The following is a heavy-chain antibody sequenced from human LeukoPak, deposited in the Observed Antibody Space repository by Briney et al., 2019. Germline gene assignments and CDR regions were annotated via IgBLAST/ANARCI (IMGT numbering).Heavy chain of an antibody. CDR2: INHSGST. CDR1: GGSFSGYY. CDR3: ARDVGTKIGY. Sequence: PSETLSLTCAVYGGSFSGYYWSWIRQPPGKGLEWIGEINHSGSTNYNPSLKSRVTISVDTSKNQFSLNLTSVTAADAAVYYCARDVGTKIGYWGQGTLVTVSS. J-gene: IGHJ4*02. D-gene: IGHD3-10*01. V-gene: IGHV4-34*01.